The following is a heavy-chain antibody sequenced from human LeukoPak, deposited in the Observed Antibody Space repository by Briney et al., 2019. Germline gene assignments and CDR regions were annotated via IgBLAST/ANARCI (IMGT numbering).Heavy chain of an antibody. CDR1: GFTLGGFA. Sequence: PGGSVSLSCAAWGFTLGGFAKTWPRQAPGKGLEWVSSIGSDYKTHYSESVKGRFAISRDNSQSTVFLQMNSLTAEDTCLYDCEKFLHYYVAMDVWGQGTAVTVSS. J-gene: IGHJ6*02. V-gene: IGHV3-23*01. CDR3: EKFLHYYVAMDV. D-gene: IGHD3-10*02. CDR2: IGSDYKT.